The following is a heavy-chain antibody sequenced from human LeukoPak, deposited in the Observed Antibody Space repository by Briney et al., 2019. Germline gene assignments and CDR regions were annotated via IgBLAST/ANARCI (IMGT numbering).Heavy chain of an antibody. CDR1: GGSISSYY. CDR3: ARAWFNGYSYGFFDY. CDR2: IYYSGST. J-gene: IGHJ4*02. Sequence: PSETLSLTCTVSGGSISSYYWSWIRQPPGKGLEWIGYIYYSGSTNYNPSLKSRVTISVDTSKNQFSLKLSSVTAADTAVYYCARAWFNGYSYGFFDYWGQGTLVTVSS. V-gene: IGHV4-59*01. D-gene: IGHD5-18*01.